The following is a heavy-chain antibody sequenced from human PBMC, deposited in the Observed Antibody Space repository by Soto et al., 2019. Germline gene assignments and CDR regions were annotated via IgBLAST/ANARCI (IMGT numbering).Heavy chain of an antibody. J-gene: IGHJ3*02. CDR1: GFTFSGYW. Sequence: EVQLVESGGDLVQPGGSLRLSCAASGFTFSGYWMNWVRQAPGKGLEWVANIHPAGSEKYYVDSLKGRFTISRDNAKNSLYLQMNSLRAEDTAVYYCARKSTYVGTFDIWGQGTMVTVSS. V-gene: IGHV3-7*05. D-gene: IGHD1-1*01. CDR3: ARKSTYVGTFDI. CDR2: IHPAGSEK.